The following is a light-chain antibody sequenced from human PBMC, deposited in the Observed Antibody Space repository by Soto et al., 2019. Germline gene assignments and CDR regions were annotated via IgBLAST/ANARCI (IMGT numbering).Light chain of an antibody. CDR1: SIDVGTYNF. J-gene: IGLJ1*01. Sequence: QSSLTQRRSVSGSPGQSVSISCTGTSIDVGTYNFVSWYQQHPGKAPKVMIYDVSKRPSGVPDRFSGSKSGNTAFLTISGLQSEDEADYYCCSYAGRYTYVFGTGTKVTVL. CDR2: DVS. CDR3: CSYAGRYTYV. V-gene: IGLV2-11*01.